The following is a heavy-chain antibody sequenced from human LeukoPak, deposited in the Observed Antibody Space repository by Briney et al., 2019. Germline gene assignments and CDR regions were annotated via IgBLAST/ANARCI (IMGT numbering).Heavy chain of an antibody. CDR3: ATSTYGWDYYYMDV. CDR2: INPNSGGI. D-gene: IGHD3-10*01. J-gene: IGHJ6*03. CDR1: GYTFTSYA. Sequence: ASVKVSCKASGYTFTSYAMNWVRQAPGQGLEWMGWINPNSGGINYAQNFQGRVTMTRDTSINTAYMELSRLTSDDTAVYYCATSTYGWDYYYMDVWGKGTPVTVSS. V-gene: IGHV1-2*02.